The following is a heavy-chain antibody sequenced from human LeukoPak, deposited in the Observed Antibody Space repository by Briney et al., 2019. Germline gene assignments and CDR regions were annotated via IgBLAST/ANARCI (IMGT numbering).Heavy chain of an antibody. CDR1: GGPISSSSSY. Sequence: SETLSLTCSVSGGPISSSSSYWGWIRQPPGKGLEWIGGINYSGTTYYNPSLRSRITISVDTSKNQFSLRLSSVAAADTAVYYCARHGSVSGSRFPHSYFDYWGQGTLVTVSS. D-gene: IGHD3-10*01. V-gene: IGHV4-39*01. CDR2: INYSGTT. J-gene: IGHJ4*02. CDR3: ARHGSVSGSRFPHSYFDY.